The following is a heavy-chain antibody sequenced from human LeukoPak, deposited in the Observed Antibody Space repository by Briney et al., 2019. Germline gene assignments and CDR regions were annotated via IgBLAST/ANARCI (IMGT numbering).Heavy chain of an antibody. J-gene: IGHJ4*02. CDR2: ILYDGSDK. CDR1: GFTFSSHT. Sequence: PGRSLRLSCAASGFTFSSHTMHWVRLAPGKGLESVAVILYDGSDKYYADSVKGRFSISRDNSKNTLYLQMNGLRAEDTAVYYCARDWGYGSGTYYIDWGQGTLVTVSS. CDR3: ARDWGYGSGTYYID. D-gene: IGHD3-10*01. V-gene: IGHV3-30*04.